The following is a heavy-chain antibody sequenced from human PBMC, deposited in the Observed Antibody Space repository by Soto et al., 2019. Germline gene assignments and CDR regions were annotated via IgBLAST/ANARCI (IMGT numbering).Heavy chain of an antibody. CDR3: PIASSSGSSSTSWFGTF. J-gene: IGHJ4*01. V-gene: IGHV4-4*02. CDR2: IYRSGTT. D-gene: IGHD2-2*01. CDR1: GGSISSNNW. Sequence: SVTLSLTCAVAGGSISSNNWWSWVRQPPDNGLEWIGEIYRSGTTNYNPSLKSRVTISVDRSKKPFSLNLSPVTAADTAVYDFPIASSSGSSSTSWFGTFCGQGTQVIV.